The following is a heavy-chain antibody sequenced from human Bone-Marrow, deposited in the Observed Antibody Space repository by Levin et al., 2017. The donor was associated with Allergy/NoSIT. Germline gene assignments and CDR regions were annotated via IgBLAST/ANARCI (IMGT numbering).Heavy chain of an antibody. CDR2: ISWNSGTV. CDR1: GFTFDDYA. D-gene: IGHD6-19*01. J-gene: IGHJ3*02. Sequence: SLKISCAASGFTFDDYAMHWVRQVPGKGLEWVSGISWNSGTVGYAASVRGRFTISRDNARNSLYLQMSSPGAEDTAFYYCAKDTSGWGGAFDIWGQGTMVTVSS. V-gene: IGHV3-9*01. CDR3: AKDTSGWGGAFDI.